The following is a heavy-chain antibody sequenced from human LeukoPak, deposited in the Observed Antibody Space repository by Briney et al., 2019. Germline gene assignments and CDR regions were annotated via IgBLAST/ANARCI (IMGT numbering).Heavy chain of an antibody. CDR2: ISSSSSYI. CDR3: ARGAYSSSWYVHY. V-gene: IGHV3-21*01. J-gene: IGHJ4*02. CDR1: GFTFSSYS. Sequence: GGSRRLSCAASGFTFSSYSMNWVRQAPGKGLEWVSSISSSSSYIYYADSVKGRFTISRDNAKNSLYLQMNSLRAEDTAVYYCARGAYSSSWYVHYWGQGTLVTVSS. D-gene: IGHD6-13*01.